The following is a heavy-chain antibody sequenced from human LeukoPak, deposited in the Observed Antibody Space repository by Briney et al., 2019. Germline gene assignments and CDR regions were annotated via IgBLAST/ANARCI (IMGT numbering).Heavy chain of an antibody. CDR2: IKSKTDGGTT. D-gene: IGHD1-26*01. CDR3: TTYGGTFDY. Sequence: GGSLRLSCTASGITFGDYAMSWVRQAPGKGLEWVGFIKSKTDGGTTDYAAPVKGRFTISRDDSKNTLYLQMNSLKTEDTAVYYCTTYGGTFDYWGQGTLVTVSS. J-gene: IGHJ4*02. CDR1: GITFGDYA. V-gene: IGHV3-15*01.